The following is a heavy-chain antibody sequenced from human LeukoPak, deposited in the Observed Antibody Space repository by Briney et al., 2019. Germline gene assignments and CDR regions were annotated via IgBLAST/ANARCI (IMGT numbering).Heavy chain of an antibody. D-gene: IGHD1-14*01. Sequence: SGTLSLTCAVSGDSVSSSKWWSWVRQSPGRGLQWIGEIYHIGSTNYNPSLKSRVTISMDKSKNEFSLKMTSMTAADTAVYYCATGFTMSRARIRAEYFQFWGQGTLVTVSS. CDR1: GDSVSSSKW. CDR2: IYHIGST. CDR3: ATGFTMSRARIRAEYFQF. V-gene: IGHV4-4*02. J-gene: IGHJ1*01.